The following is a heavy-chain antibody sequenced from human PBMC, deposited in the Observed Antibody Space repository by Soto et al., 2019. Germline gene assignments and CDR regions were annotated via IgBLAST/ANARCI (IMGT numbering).Heavy chain of an antibody. CDR1: GFTFATYT. J-gene: IGHJ4*02. CDR3: AKNSAATIRVGFDY. V-gene: IGHV3-23*01. CDR2: ITGSDGRT. D-gene: IGHD5-12*01. Sequence: EVQLLESGGGLVQPGGSLRLSCAASGFTFATYTMSWVRQTPGKGLEWVSAITGSDGRTYYADSVKGRFTISRDNSKNTLYLQMNSLGAEDTAVYYCAKNSAATIRVGFDYWGQGTLVNVSS.